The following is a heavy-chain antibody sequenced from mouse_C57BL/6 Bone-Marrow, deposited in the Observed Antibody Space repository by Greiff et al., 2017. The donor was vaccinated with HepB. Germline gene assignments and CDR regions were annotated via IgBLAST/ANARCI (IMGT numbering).Heavy chain of an antibody. Sequence: VQRVESGAELARPGASVKLSCKASGYTFTSYGISWVKQRTGQGLEWIGEIYPRSGNTYYNEKFKGKATLTADKSSSTAYMELLSLTSEDSAVYFCASFTTVVADYFDYWGQGPTLTVSS. D-gene: IGHD1-1*01. CDR2: IYPRSGNT. J-gene: IGHJ2*01. CDR3: ASFTTVVADYFDY. CDR1: GYTFTSYG. V-gene: IGHV1-81*01.